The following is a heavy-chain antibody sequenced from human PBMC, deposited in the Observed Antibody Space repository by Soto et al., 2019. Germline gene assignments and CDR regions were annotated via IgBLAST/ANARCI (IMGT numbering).Heavy chain of an antibody. V-gene: IGHV1-3*01. CDR2: INAGNGNT. CDR1: GYTFTSYA. CDR3: ARQDKMGSIDY. D-gene: IGHD3-10*01. Sequence: ASVKVSCKASGYTFTSYAIHWVRQAPGQRPEWMGWINAGNGNTKYSQKFQGRVTITRDTSASTAYMELSSLRSEDTAVYYCARQDKMGSIDYWGRGTLVTVSS. J-gene: IGHJ4*02.